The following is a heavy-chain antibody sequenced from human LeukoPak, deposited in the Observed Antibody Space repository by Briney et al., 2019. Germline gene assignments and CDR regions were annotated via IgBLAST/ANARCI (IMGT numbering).Heavy chain of an antibody. Sequence: PGGSLRLSCAASGFTFSSYSMNWVRQAPGKGLEWVSYISSSSSTIYYADSVKGRFTISRDSAKNSLYLQMNSLRAEDTAVYYCARGKGYCSSTSCYAFDYWGQGTLVTVSS. CDR1: GFTFSSYS. D-gene: IGHD2-2*01. CDR3: ARGKGYCSSTSCYAFDY. J-gene: IGHJ4*02. V-gene: IGHV3-48*01. CDR2: ISSSSSTI.